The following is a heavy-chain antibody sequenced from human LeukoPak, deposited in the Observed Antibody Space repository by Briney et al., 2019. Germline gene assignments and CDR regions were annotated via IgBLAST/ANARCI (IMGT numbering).Heavy chain of an antibody. CDR2: IYSGGST. D-gene: IGHD3-3*01. J-gene: IGHJ4*02. Sequence: GGSLRLSCAASGFTVSSNYMSWVRQAPGKVLEWVSVIYSGGSTYYADSVKGRFTISRDNSKNKLYLQMNSLRAEDTAVYYCARHSNDFWSGYYTFDYWGQGTLVTVSS. CDR3: ARHSNDFWSGYYTFDY. CDR1: GFTVSSNY. V-gene: IGHV3-53*01.